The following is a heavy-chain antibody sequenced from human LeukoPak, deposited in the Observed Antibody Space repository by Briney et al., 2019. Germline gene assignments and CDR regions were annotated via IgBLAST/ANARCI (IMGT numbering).Heavy chain of an antibody. CDR3: ARESADGSGSYYYYGMDV. Sequence: ASVKVSCKASGYTFTGYYMHWVRQAPGQGLEWMGWISAYNGNTNYAQKLQGRVTMTTDTSTSTAYMELRSLRSDDTAVYYCARESADGSGSYYYYGMDVWGKGTTVTVSS. CDR2: ISAYNGNT. D-gene: IGHD3-10*01. J-gene: IGHJ6*04. V-gene: IGHV1-18*04. CDR1: GYTFTGYY.